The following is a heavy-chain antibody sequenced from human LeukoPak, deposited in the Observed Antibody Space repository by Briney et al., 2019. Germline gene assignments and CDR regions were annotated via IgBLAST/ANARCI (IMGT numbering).Heavy chain of an antibody. Sequence: ASVKVSCKASGYTFTGYHIHWVRQAPGRGLEWMGRINPNSGDTNSAQRFQGRVTMTRDTSISTAYMELIRLKSGDTAVFYCARDYCSSTSCLFDYWGQGTLVTVSS. CDR1: GYTFTGYH. V-gene: IGHV1-2*06. CDR2: INPNSGDT. J-gene: IGHJ4*02. D-gene: IGHD2-2*01. CDR3: ARDYCSSTSCLFDY.